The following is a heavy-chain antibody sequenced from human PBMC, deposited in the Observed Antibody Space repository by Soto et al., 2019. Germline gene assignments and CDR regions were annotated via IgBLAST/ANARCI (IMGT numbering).Heavy chain of an antibody. J-gene: IGHJ4*02. CDR3: TRGPPRRPNLGHEFDS. D-gene: IGHD1-1*01. CDR2: ITSKRYGGTP. CDR1: GFTFSDHA. Sequence: GGSLRLSCTASGFTFSDHAIVWFRQAPGKGLEWVGFITSKRYGGTPEFAPSVKGRFIISRDDSKSIAYLQMNNLRAEDTGMYYCTRGPPRRPNLGHEFDSWGQGTLVTVSS. V-gene: IGHV3-49*03.